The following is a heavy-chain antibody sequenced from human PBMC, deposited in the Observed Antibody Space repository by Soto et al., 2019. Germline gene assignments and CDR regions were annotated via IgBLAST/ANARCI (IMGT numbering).Heavy chain of an antibody. CDR1: GYTLTELS. D-gene: IGHD3-22*01. V-gene: IGHV1-24*01. CDR2: FDPEDGET. Sequence: ASVKVSCKVSGYTLTELSMHWVRQAPGKGLEWMGGFDPEDGETIYAQKFQGRVTMTEDTSTDTAYMELSSLGSEDTAVYYCATRGYYYDSSGYPDYWGQGTLVTVSS. J-gene: IGHJ4*02. CDR3: ATRGYYYDSSGYPDY.